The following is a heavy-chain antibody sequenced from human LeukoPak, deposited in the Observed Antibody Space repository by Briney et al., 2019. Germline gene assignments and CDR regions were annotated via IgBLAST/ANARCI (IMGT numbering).Heavy chain of an antibody. D-gene: IGHD1-26*01. V-gene: IGHV1-18*01. CDR3: ARGMEPLNLYYMDV. Sequence: ASVKVSCKASGYTFTSYGISWVRQAPGQGLEWMGWISAYNGNTNYAQKLQGRVTMTTDTSTRTAYMELRSLRSDDTAVYYCARGMEPLNLYYMDVWGKGTTVTVSS. J-gene: IGHJ6*03. CDR1: GYTFTSYG. CDR2: ISAYNGNT.